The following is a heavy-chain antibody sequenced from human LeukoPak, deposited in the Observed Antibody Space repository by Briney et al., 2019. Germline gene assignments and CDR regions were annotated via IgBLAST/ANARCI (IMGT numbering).Heavy chain of an antibody. J-gene: IGHJ6*02. CDR1: GFTFSSYG. CDR2: ISFDGVKT. CDR3: AKDRGSSRAAYGMDV. D-gene: IGHD1-26*01. V-gene: IGHV3-30*18. Sequence: GGSLRLSCAASGFTFSSYGMHWVRQAPGKGLEGVALISFDGVKTDYADSVKGRFTISRDSSQNTLYLQMNSLRAEDTAVYYCAKDRGSSRAAYGMDVWGQGTTVTVSS.